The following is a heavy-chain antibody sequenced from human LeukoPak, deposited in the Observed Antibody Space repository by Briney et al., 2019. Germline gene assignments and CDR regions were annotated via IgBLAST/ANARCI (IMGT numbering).Heavy chain of an antibody. D-gene: IGHD3-22*01. CDR1: GYSFTNYW. J-gene: IGHJ4*02. CDR2: MYPGDSDT. Sequence: GESLKISCKGSGYSFTNYWIGWVRQMPGKGLEWMGIMYPGDSDTRYSPSFEGQVTISVDKSTSTAYLQWISLRASDTAMYYCARRPVGEGARIGYYFDYWGQGTLVTVSS. CDR3: ARRPVGEGARIGYYFDY. V-gene: IGHV5-51*01.